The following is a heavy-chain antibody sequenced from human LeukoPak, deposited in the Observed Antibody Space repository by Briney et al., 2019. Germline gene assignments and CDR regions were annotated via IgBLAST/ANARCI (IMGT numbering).Heavy chain of an antibody. Sequence: GGSLRLSCAASGFTFSSYAMSWVRQAPGKGLEWVSAISGSGGSTYYADSVKGRFTISRDNAKNSLYLQMNSLRAEDTAVYYCARVEMATIYDAFDIWGQGTMVTVSS. V-gene: IGHV3-23*01. J-gene: IGHJ3*02. CDR1: GFTFSSYA. D-gene: IGHD5-24*01. CDR2: ISGSGGST. CDR3: ARVEMATIYDAFDI.